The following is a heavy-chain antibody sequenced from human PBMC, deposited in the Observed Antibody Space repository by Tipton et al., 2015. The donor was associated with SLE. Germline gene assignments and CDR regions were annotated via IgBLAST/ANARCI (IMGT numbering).Heavy chain of an antibody. J-gene: IGHJ6*03. D-gene: IGHD3-3*01. CDR2: IYYSGST. CDR3: ARLPITIFNYYYMDV. CDR1: GGSISSHY. V-gene: IGHV4-59*11. Sequence: TLSLTCTVSGGSISSHYWSWIRQPPGKGLEWIGYIYYSGSTNYNPSLKSRVTISVDTSKNQFSLKLTSVTAADTAVYYCARLPITIFNYYYMDVWGKGTTVTVSS.